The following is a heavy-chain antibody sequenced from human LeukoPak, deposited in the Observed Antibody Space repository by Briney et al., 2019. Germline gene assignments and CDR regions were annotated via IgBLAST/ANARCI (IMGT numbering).Heavy chain of an antibody. CDR1: GFTFSSYS. D-gene: IGHD3-22*01. V-gene: IGHV3-23*01. CDR3: AKGESLYYYDSVEY. Sequence: GGSLRLSCAASGFTFSSYSMNWVRQAPGKGLEWVSAISGSGGSTYYADSVKGRFTISRDNSKNTLYLQMNSLRAEDTAVYYCAKGESLYYYDSVEYWGQGTLVTVSS. CDR2: ISGSGGST. J-gene: IGHJ4*02.